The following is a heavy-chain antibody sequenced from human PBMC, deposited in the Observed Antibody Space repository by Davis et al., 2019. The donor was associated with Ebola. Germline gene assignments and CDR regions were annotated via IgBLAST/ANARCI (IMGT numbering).Heavy chain of an antibody. CDR2: INHSGST. D-gene: IGHD3-16*02. V-gene: IGHV4-34*01. Sequence: PSETLSLTCTVSGGSISSYYWSWIRQPPGKGLEWIGEINHSGSTNYNPSLKSRVTISVDTSKNQFSLKLSSVTAADTAVYYCARGGYDYVWGSYRVNYFDYWGQGTLVTVSS. CDR3: ARGGYDYVWGSYRVNYFDY. J-gene: IGHJ4*02. CDR1: GGSISSYY.